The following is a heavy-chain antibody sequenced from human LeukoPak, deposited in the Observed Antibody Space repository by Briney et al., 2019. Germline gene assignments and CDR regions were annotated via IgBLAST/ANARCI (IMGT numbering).Heavy chain of an antibody. CDR3: ARACTTFITQWCFSDY. V-gene: IGHV1-18*01. J-gene: IGHJ4*02. CDR2: INTQNGNT. CDR1: GYTFTTFV. D-gene: IGHD2/OR15-2a*01. Sequence: ASVKVSCKTSGYTFTTFVITWVRQAPGQGPDSLGWINTQNGNTNFAQRFQGRVTMTADTSTNTAYMELRSLRSDDTAVYYCARACTTFITQWCFSDYWGQGTLVTVSS.